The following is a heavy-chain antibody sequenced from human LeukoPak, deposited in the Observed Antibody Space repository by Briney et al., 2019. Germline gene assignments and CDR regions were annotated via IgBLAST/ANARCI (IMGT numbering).Heavy chain of an antibody. Sequence: SETLSLTCTVSGGSISSSSYYWGWIRQPPGKGLEWIGSIYYSGSTYYNPSLKSRVTISVDTSKNQFSLKLSSVTAADTAVYYCAKRDSSGWYSPHDYFDYWGQGTLVTVSS. D-gene: IGHD6-19*01. V-gene: IGHV4-39*01. CDR2: IYYSGST. CDR1: GGSISSSSYY. CDR3: AKRDSSGWYSPHDYFDY. J-gene: IGHJ4*02.